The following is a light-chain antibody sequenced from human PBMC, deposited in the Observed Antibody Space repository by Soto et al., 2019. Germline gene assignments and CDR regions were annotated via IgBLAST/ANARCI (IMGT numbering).Light chain of an antibody. CDR1: QSLTSSY. CDR2: GVS. Sequence: EIVLTQSRGTLSLSPGETATLSCRASQSLTSSYLAWYQQRPGQAPSLLIYGVSSRATGIPDRFSGSGSGTDFTLTISRLEPEDFAVFYCQQYGSSITFGQGTRLEI. J-gene: IGKJ5*01. CDR3: QQYGSSIT. V-gene: IGKV3-20*01.